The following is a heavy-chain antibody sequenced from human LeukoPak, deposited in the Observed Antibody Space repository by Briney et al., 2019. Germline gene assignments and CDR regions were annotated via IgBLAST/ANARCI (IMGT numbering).Heavy chain of an antibody. CDR2: IYYSGST. Sequence: PSETLPLTCTVSGGSISSYYWSWIRQPPGKGLEWIGYIYYSGSTNYNPSLKSRVTISVDTSKNQFSLKLSSVTAADTAVYYCARGTIWDYYYMDVWGKGTTVTVSS. V-gene: IGHV4-59*01. CDR3: ARGTIWDYYYMDV. CDR1: GGSISSYY. D-gene: IGHD3-3*01. J-gene: IGHJ6*03.